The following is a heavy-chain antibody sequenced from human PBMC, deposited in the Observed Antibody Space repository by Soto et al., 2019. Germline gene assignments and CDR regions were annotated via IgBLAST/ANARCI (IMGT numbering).Heavy chain of an antibody. D-gene: IGHD3-22*01. Sequence: RGSLRLSCAASGFTFDDYTMHWVRQAPGKGLEWLSLISWDGGSTYFADSVKGRFTISRDNSKNSLYLHMSSLRTEDTALYYCAKDKGTSMILDYWGQGTLVTVSS. CDR3: AKDKGTSMILDY. J-gene: IGHJ4*02. CDR2: ISWDGGST. CDR1: GFTFDDYT. V-gene: IGHV3-43*01.